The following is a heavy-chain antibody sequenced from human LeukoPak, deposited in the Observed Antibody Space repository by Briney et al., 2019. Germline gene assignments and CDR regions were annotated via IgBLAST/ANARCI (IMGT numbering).Heavy chain of an antibody. CDR1: GGSISSSNW. Sequence: PSETLPLTCAVSGGSISSSNWWSWVRQPPGKGLEWIGEIYHSGSTNYNPSLKSRVTISVDKSKNQFSLKLSSVTAADTAVYYCARVWRETAAGTNYYYYYYMDVWGKGTTVTISS. J-gene: IGHJ6*03. CDR3: ARVWRETAAGTNYYYYYYMDV. CDR2: IYHSGST. D-gene: IGHD6-13*01. V-gene: IGHV4-4*02.